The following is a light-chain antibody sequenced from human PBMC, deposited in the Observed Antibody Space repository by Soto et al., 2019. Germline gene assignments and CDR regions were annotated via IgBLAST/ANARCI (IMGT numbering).Light chain of an antibody. Sequence: DIQMTQSPSTLSASVGDRVTITCRASQSVSSWLAWYQQKPGKAPKLLIYTASSLDSGVPSRFSGSGSGTEFTLTISSLQPDDFATYYCQQYNSHSITFGQGTRLEIK. CDR3: QQYNSHSIT. V-gene: IGKV1-5*03. CDR1: QSVSSW. CDR2: TAS. J-gene: IGKJ5*01.